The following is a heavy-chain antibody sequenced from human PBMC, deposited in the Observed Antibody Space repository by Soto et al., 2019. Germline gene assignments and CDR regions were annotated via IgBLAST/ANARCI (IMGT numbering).Heavy chain of an antibody. CDR1: GFTFTRYS. Sequence: GGSLRLSCAASGFTFTRYSMKWVRQAPGKGLEWVSSISSTTNYIYYGDSMKGRFTISRDNAKNSLYLEMNSLRAEDTAVYYCARESEDLTSNFDYWGQGTLVTVSS. J-gene: IGHJ4*02. CDR3: ARESEDLTSNFDY. CDR2: ISSTTNYI. V-gene: IGHV3-21*06.